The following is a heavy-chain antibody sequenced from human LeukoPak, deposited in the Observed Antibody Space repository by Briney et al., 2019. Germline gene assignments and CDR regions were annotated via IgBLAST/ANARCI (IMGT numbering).Heavy chain of an antibody. CDR1: GGSISSHY. Sequence: SETLSLTCTVSGGSISSHYWSWIRQPPGKGLEWIGYISHIGSTNYSPFLKSRVIISVDTSKNQFSLRLSSVTAADTAVYYCAGDELALNALDIWGQGTMVTVSP. CDR2: ISHIGST. D-gene: IGHD1-7*01. CDR3: AGDELALNALDI. J-gene: IGHJ3*02. V-gene: IGHV4-59*11.